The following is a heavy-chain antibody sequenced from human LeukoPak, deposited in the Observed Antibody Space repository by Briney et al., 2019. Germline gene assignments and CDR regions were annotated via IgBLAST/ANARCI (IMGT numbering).Heavy chain of an antibody. D-gene: IGHD6-13*01. V-gene: IGHV3-23*01. Sequence: GGSLRLSCAASGFTFNNYAMSWVRQAPGKGPEWVSDISASGGKTYDADSVKGRFTISRDNAKNSLYLQMNSLRAEDTAVYYCARDRWTSAAAVLDYWGQGTLVTVSS. CDR2: ISASGGKT. CDR1: GFTFNNYA. J-gene: IGHJ4*02. CDR3: ARDRWTSAAAVLDY.